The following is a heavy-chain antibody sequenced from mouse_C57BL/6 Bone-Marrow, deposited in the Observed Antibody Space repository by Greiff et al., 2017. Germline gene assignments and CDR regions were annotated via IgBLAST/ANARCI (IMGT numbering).Heavy chain of an antibody. CDR3: SRQVTTVLATKYFDV. V-gene: IGHV5-9*01. CDR1: GFTFSSYT. D-gene: IGHD1-1*01. J-gene: IGHJ1*03. CDR2: ISGGGGNT. Sequence: EVMLVESGGGLVKPGGSLKLSCAASGFTFSSYTMSWVRQTPEKRLQWVAAISGGGGNTYYPASVKGRFTISRANDKNILYLQLSSLRSEDTSLYDCSRQVTTVLATKYFDVWGTGTSVTVSS.